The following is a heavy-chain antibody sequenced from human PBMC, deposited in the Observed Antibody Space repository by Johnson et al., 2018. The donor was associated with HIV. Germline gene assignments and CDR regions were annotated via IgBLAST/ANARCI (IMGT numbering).Heavy chain of an antibody. D-gene: IGHD3-9*01. V-gene: IGHV3-30*02. J-gene: IGHJ3*02. Sequence: QVQVLESGGGVVQPGGSLRLSCAASGFTFSSYGMHWVRQAPGKGLEWVAFIRYDGSNKYYADSVKGRFTISRDNSKNTLYLQMNSLRAEDTAVYYCASVYYNILTGYYYDALDMWGQGTMVTVSS. CDR1: GFTFSSYG. CDR3: ASVYYNILTGYYYDALDM. CDR2: IRYDGSNK.